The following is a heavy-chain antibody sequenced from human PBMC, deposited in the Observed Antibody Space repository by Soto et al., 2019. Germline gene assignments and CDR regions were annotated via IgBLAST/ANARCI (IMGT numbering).Heavy chain of an antibody. Sequence: GGSLRLSCAASGFTFDDYAMHWVRQAPGKGLEWVSGISWNSGSIGYADSVKGRFTISRDNAKNSLYLQMNSLRAEDTALYYCAKDIIPGRATVTTWFIVDYWGQGTLVTVSS. CDR1: GFTFDDYA. J-gene: IGHJ4*02. CDR2: ISWNSGSI. CDR3: AKDIIPGRATVTTWFIVDY. D-gene: IGHD4-17*01. V-gene: IGHV3-9*01.